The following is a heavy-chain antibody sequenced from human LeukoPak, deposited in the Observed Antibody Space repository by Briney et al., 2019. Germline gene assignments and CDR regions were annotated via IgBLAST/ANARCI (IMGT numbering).Heavy chain of an antibody. D-gene: IGHD4-17*01. V-gene: IGHV3-30*18. CDR3: AKSGDAGAEYFQH. CDR1: GCTFSSYG. J-gene: IGHJ1*01. Sequence: PGGSLRLSCAASGCTFSSYGMHWVRQAPGKGLEWVAVISYDGSNKYYADSVKGRFTISRDNSKNTLYLQMNSLRAEDTAVYYCAKSGDAGAEYFQHWGQGTLVTVSS. CDR2: ISYDGSNK.